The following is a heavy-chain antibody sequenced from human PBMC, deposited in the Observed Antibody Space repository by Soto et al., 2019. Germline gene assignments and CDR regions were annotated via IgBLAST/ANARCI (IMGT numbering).Heavy chain of an antibody. CDR3: ARTPFDYGDYGSFDY. V-gene: IGHV4-31*03. J-gene: IGHJ4*02. Sequence: PSETLSLTCTVSGGSISSGGYYWSWTRQHPGKGLEWIGYIYYSGSTYYNPSLKSRVTISVDTSKNQFSLKLSSVTAADTAVYYCARTPFDYGDYGSFDYWGQGTLVTVSS. CDR1: GGSISSGGYY. D-gene: IGHD4-17*01. CDR2: IYYSGST.